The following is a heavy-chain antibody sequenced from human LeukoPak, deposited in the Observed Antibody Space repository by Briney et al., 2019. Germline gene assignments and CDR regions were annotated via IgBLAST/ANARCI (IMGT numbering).Heavy chain of an antibody. D-gene: IGHD1-26*01. J-gene: IGHJ3*02. Sequence: PSETLSLTCTVSGGSISSYYWSWIRQPPGKGLEWIGYIYYSGSTNYNPPLKSRVTISVDTSKNQFSLKLSSVTAADTAVYYCARDSSLLPGDEVEAFDIWGQGTMVTVSS. CDR3: ARDSSLLPGDEVEAFDI. V-gene: IGHV4-59*01. CDR1: GGSISSYY. CDR2: IYYSGST.